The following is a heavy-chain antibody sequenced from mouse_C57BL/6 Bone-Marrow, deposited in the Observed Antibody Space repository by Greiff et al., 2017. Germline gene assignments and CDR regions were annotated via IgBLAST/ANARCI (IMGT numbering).Heavy chain of an antibody. CDR2: IDPEIGDT. CDR1: GFNIKDDY. Sequence: VQLQQSGAELVRPGASVKLSCTASGFNIKDDYIHWVKQRPEQGLEWIGWIDPEIGDTEYASKFQGKATITSDTSSNTPYLQLSSLTSEDTAVYYCSSFYGNYLGFWGQGTPSHSRL. D-gene: IGHD2-1*01. CDR3: SSFYGNYLGF. J-gene: IGHJ2*01. V-gene: IGHV14-4*01.